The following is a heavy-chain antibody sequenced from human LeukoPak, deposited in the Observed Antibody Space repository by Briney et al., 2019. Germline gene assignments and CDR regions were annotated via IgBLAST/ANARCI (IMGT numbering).Heavy chain of an antibody. J-gene: IGHJ3*02. Sequence: SETLSLTCTVSGGSISSGDYYWSWIRQPPGKGLEWIGYIYYSGSTNYNPSLKSRVTISVDTSKNQFSLKLSSVTAADTAVYYCASNKYSRDAFDIWGQGTMVTVSS. CDR1: GGSISSGDYY. D-gene: IGHD6-6*01. CDR3: ASNKYSRDAFDI. V-gene: IGHV4-30-4*01. CDR2: IYYSGST.